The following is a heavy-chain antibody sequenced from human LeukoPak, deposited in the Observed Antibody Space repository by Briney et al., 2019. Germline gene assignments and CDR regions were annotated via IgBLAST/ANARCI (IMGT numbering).Heavy chain of an antibody. CDR2: INAGNGNT. V-gene: IGHV1-3*01. CDR3: ARGRGYSYGLFDY. J-gene: IGHJ4*02. D-gene: IGHD5-18*01. CDR1: GYTFTSYA. Sequence: ASVKVSCKASGYTFTSYAMHWVRQAPGQRLEWMGWINAGNGNTKYSQKFQGRVTITRDTSASTAYMELSSLRSEDTAVYYCARGRGYSYGLFDYWGQGTLVTVSS.